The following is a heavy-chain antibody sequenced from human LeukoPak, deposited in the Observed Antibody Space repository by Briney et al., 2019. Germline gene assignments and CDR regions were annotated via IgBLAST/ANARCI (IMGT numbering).Heavy chain of an antibody. J-gene: IGHJ6*03. CDR2: MNPNSGNT. CDR1: GYTFTSYD. Sequence: ASVKVSCKASGYTFTSYDINWVRQATGQGLEWMGWMNPNSGNTGYAQKIQGRVTITRNTSISTAYMELSSLRSEDTAVYYCARVKELYYDFWSGTYYYYYMDVWGKGTTVTVSS. CDR3: ARVKELYYDFWSGTYYYYYMDV. V-gene: IGHV1-8*03. D-gene: IGHD3-3*01.